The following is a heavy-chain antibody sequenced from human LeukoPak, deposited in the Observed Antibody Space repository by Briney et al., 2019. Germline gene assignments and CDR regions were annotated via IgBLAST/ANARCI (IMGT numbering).Heavy chain of an antibody. CDR1: GVSISSGGYS. CDR3: ASHVTYYGSGSYWGYFDY. V-gene: IGHV4-30-2*01. J-gene: IGHJ4*02. CDR2: IYHSGST. Sequence: SQTLSLTCAVSGVSISSGGYSWSWIRQPPGKGLEWIGYIYHSGSTYYNPSLKSRVTISVDRSKNQFSLKLSSATAADTAVYYCASHVTYYGSGSYWGYFDYWGQGTLVTVSS. D-gene: IGHD3-10*01.